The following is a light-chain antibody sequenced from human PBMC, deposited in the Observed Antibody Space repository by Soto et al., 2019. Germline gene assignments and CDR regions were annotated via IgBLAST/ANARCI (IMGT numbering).Light chain of an antibody. CDR3: QQRSSWPPT. CDR1: QSVSSY. Sequence: EIVLTQSPATLSLSPGERSTLSCMAMQSVSSYLAWYQQRPGKAPRLLIYHASNRATGVPARFSGSGSGTDFTLTISSLEPEDFEVYYCQQRSSWPPTFGQGTRLEIK. J-gene: IGKJ5*01. CDR2: HAS. V-gene: IGKV3-11*01.